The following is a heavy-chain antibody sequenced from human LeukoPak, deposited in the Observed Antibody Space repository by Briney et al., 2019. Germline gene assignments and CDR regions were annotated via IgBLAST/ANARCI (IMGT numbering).Heavy chain of an antibody. Sequence: PGGSLRLSCAASGFTFDDYAMHWVRQAPGKGLEWVSLISGDGGSTYYAGSVKGRFTISRDNSKNSLYLQMNSLRTEDTALYYCANDWDSSGFDYWGQGTLVTVSS. J-gene: IGHJ4*02. CDR2: ISGDGGST. CDR3: ANDWDSSGFDY. V-gene: IGHV3-43*02. CDR1: GFTFDDYA. D-gene: IGHD3-22*01.